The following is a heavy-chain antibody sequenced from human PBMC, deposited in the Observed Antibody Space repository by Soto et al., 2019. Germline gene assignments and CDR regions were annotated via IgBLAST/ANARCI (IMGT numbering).Heavy chain of an antibody. CDR2: IIPNSGIA. CDR1: GYTFTGYY. J-gene: IGHJ4*02. Sequence: SVKVSCKASGYTFTGYYMHWVRQAPGQGLEWMGRIIPNSGIANYAQKFQGRVTITADKSTSTAYMELSSLRSEDTAVYYCARDPDCSGGSCYRYFDYWGQGTLVTVSS. D-gene: IGHD2-15*01. V-gene: IGHV1-69*04. CDR3: ARDPDCSGGSCYRYFDY.